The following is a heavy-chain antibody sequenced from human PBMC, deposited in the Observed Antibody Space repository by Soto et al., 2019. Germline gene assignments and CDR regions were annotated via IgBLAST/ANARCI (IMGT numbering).Heavy chain of an antibody. CDR2: ISAYNGNT. V-gene: IGHV1-18*01. CDR3: ARDEGSIMITFGGVIDFDY. Sequence: QVPLVQSGAEVKKPGASVKVSCKASGYTFTSYGISWVRQAPGQGLEWMGWISAYNGNTNYAQKLQGRVTMTTDTSTSTAYMELRSLRSDDTAVYYCARDEGSIMITFGGVIDFDYWGQGTLVTVSS. CDR1: GYTFTSYG. J-gene: IGHJ4*02. D-gene: IGHD3-16*02.